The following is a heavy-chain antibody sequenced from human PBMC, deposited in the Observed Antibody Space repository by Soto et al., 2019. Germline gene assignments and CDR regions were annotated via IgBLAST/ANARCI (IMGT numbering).Heavy chain of an antibody. J-gene: IGHJ4*02. CDR2: IWYDGSNK. CDR3: ARERRFSSSAPLDY. Sequence: GGSLRLSCAASGFTFASHAMNWVRQAPGKGLQWVAVIWYDGSNKYYADSVKGRFTISRDNSKNTLYLQMNSLRAEDTAVYYCARERRFSSSAPLDYWGQRTLVTVSS. CDR1: GFTFASHA. V-gene: IGHV3-33*08. D-gene: IGHD6-6*01.